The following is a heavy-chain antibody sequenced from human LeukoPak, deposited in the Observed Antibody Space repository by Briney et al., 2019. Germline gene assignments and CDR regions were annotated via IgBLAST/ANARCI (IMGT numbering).Heavy chain of an antibody. Sequence: KSSETLSLTCTVSGGSIGSSGYFWGWIRQPPGKGLEWMGSIYYSGSIYYNPSLKSRVTISVDTSKNRLSLKLSSVAAADTAVYYCARSMAHVSGATTALTIDFWGQGTPVTVSS. V-gene: IGHV4-39*07. CDR3: ARSMAHVSGATTALTIDF. CDR1: GGSIGSSGYF. D-gene: IGHD4-11*01. CDR2: IYYSGSI. J-gene: IGHJ4*02.